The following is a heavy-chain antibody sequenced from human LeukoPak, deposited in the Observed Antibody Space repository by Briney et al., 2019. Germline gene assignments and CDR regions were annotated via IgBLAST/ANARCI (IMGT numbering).Heavy chain of an antibody. Sequence: ASVKVSCKASGGTFSSYAISWVRQAPGQGLEWMGRIIPIFGIANHAQKFQGRVTITADKSTSTAYMELSSLRSEDTAVYYCARASRFNYGSGADAFDIWGQGTMVTVSS. V-gene: IGHV1-69*04. CDR1: GGTFSSYA. CDR2: IIPIFGIA. D-gene: IGHD3-10*01. CDR3: ARASRFNYGSGADAFDI. J-gene: IGHJ3*02.